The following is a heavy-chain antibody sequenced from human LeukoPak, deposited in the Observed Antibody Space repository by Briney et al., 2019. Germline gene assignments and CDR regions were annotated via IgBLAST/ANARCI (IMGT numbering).Heavy chain of an antibody. J-gene: IGHJ4*02. V-gene: IGHV1-18*01. CDR1: GYTFTSYG. CDR3: GGEPRYRPIDY. D-gene: IGHD3-9*01. Sequence: ASVKVSCKASGYTFTSYGISWVRQAPGQGLEWMGWISAYNGNTNYAQKLQGRVTMTTDTSTGTAYMELRSLRSDDTAVYYCGGEPRYRPIDYWGQGTLVTVSS. CDR2: ISAYNGNT.